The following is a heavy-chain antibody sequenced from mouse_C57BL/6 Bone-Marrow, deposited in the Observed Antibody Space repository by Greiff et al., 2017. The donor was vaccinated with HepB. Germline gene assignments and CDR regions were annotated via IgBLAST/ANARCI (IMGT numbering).Heavy chain of an antibody. D-gene: IGHD1-1*01. CDR3: ARHRVVAPDWYFDV. Sequence: DVKLVESGGGLVQPGESLKLSCESNEYEFPSHDMSWVRKTPEKRLELVAAINSDGGSTYYPDTMERRFIISRDNTKKTLYLQMSSLRSEDTALYYCARHRVVAPDWYFDVWGTGTTVTVSS. V-gene: IGHV5-2*01. CDR2: INSDGGST. CDR1: EYEFPSHD. J-gene: IGHJ1*03.